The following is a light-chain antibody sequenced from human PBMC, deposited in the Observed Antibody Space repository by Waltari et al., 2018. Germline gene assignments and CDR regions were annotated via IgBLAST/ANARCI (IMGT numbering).Light chain of an antibody. Sequence: DIQMTQSPSSLSASVGDRVSITCRASQSISTHLNWYQQKPGKAPKLLIYAASNLQSGVPSRFSGRGSETDFTLTISSLQAEDVAVYYCQQYFMTPTFGQGTRVEIK. CDR1: QSISTH. CDR2: AAS. CDR3: QQYFMTPT. J-gene: IGKJ1*01. V-gene: IGKV1-39*01.